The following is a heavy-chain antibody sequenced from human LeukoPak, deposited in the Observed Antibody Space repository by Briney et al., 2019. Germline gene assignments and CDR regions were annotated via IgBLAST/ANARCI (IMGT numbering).Heavy chain of an antibody. V-gene: IGHV3-21*01. D-gene: IGHD3-9*01. CDR2: ISSLSSYL. Sequence: GGTLRLSCTASGFTFSGYNMNWVRQAPGKGLEWVSSISSLSSYLYYADSVKGRFTISRDNAKNLLYLQMSSLRSEDTGRYYCATALYVDILAGDHTSTYYFDYWGQGTLVTVSS. CDR3: ATALYVDILAGDHTSTYYFDY. CDR1: GFTFSGYN. J-gene: IGHJ4*02.